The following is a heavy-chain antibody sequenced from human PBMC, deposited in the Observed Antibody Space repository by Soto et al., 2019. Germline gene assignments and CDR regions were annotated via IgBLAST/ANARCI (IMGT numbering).Heavy chain of an antibody. CDR2: IVVGSGNT. CDR1: GFTFTSSA. CDR3: AADLRSGYDGLYGMDV. V-gene: IGHV1-58*02. D-gene: IGHD5-12*01. Sequence: QMQLVQSGPEVKKPGTSVKVSCKASGFTFTSSAMQWVRQARGQRLEWIGWIVVGSGNTNYAQKFQERVTITRDMSSSTAYMELSSLRSEDTAVYYCAADLRSGYDGLYGMDVWGQGTTVTVSS. J-gene: IGHJ6*02.